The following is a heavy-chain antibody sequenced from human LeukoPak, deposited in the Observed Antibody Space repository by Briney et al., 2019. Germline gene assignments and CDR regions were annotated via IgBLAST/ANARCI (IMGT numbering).Heavy chain of an antibody. D-gene: IGHD3-22*01. CDR2: ISSNGGST. J-gene: IGHJ4*02. CDR3: VKEFPDDSSGYFDY. Sequence: GGSLRHSCSASGFTLSSYPMHWVRPALAKGLECVSAISSNGGSTYYADSVRGRLTISRDNSKNTLYLQMSRQRAEDTAVYYCVKEFPDDSSGYFDYWGEGTLLSVSS. CDR1: GFTLSSYP. V-gene: IGHV3-64D*06.